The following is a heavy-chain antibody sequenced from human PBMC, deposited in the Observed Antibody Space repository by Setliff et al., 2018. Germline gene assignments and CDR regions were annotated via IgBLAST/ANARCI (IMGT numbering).Heavy chain of an antibody. CDR1: GFTFSSYA. Sequence: GESLKISCAASGFTFSSYAMHWVRQAPGKGLEYVSSISSSGGNIYYANSVKGRFIISRDNYKSTLFLQMGSLRAEDMSVYYCARGGTYSSGPLDYWGQGILVTVSS. V-gene: IGHV3-64*01. D-gene: IGHD3-22*01. J-gene: IGHJ4*02. CDR2: ISSSGGNI. CDR3: ARGGTYSSGPLDY.